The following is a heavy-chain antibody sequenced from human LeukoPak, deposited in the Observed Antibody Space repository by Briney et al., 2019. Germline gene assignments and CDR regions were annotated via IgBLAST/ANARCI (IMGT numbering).Heavy chain of an antibody. V-gene: IGHV1-58*01. CDR1: GFTFTSSA. CDR2: IVVGSGNT. CDR3: AALNYDSSGYYSQDFDY. Sequence: SVKVSCKSSGFTFTSSAVQWVRQALGQRLEWIVWIVVGSGNTNYAQKFQERVTITRDMSTSTAYMELSSLRSEDTAVYYCAALNYDSSGYYSQDFDYWGQGTLVTVSS. D-gene: IGHD3-22*01. J-gene: IGHJ4*02.